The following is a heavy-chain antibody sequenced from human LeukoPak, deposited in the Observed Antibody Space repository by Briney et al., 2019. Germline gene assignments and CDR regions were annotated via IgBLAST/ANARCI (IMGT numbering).Heavy chain of an antibody. CDR2: NGKS. V-gene: IGHV4-30-4*01. J-gene: IGHJ4*02. CDR1: GASISSGAYH. D-gene: IGHD3-16*01. CDR3: ATYYVGRGGSGY. Sequence: SETLSLTCTVSGASISSGAYHWSWIRQAPGKGLEWIGQNGKSDDNPSLKSRVTISVDTSKNQLSLRLTSVTTADTALYFCATYYVGRGGSGYWGQGTQVTVSS.